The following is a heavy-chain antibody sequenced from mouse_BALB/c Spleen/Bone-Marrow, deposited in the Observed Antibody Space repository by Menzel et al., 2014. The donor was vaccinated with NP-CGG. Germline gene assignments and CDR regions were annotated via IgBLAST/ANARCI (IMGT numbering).Heavy chain of an antibody. CDR2: IKYDSTN. CDR3: ARDDGSSYGGDYFDY. D-gene: IGHD1-1*01. CDR1: GYSITNNYY. Sequence: ESGPGLVIPSQSLSLTCSVTGYSITNNYYWNWIRQFPGNKLEWMGYIKYDSTNNYNPSLKNRISITRDTSKNQFFLKLNSVTTEDTATYYGARDDGSSYGGDYFDYWGQGTTLTVSS. J-gene: IGHJ2*01. V-gene: IGHV3-6*02.